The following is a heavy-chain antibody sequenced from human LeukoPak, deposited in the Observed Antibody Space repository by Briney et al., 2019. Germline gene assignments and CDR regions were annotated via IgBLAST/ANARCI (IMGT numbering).Heavy chain of an antibody. V-gene: IGHV3-30*02. CDR2: IRYDGNNK. Sequence: GGSLRLSCAASGFTFRSYGMHWVRQAPGKGLEWVAFIRYDGNNKYYADSVKGRFTISRDNSKNTVYLQMNSLRAEDTAVYYCARDGSSYWGQGTLVTVSS. D-gene: IGHD2-2*03. J-gene: IGHJ4*02. CDR3: ARDGSSY. CDR1: GFTFRSYG.